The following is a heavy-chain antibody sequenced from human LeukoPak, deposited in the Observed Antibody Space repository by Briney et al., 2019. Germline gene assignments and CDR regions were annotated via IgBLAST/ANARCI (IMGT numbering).Heavy chain of an antibody. D-gene: IGHD5-24*01. Sequence: GESLKISCKGSGYSFVSYWIGWVRQMPGKGLEWMGIIYPGDSDTRYSPSFQGQVTMSADKSIRIAYLQWSDLKASDTAMYYCARGAVELATTNAFDIWGQGTMVTVSS. CDR3: ARGAVELATTNAFDI. CDR1: GYSFVSYW. J-gene: IGHJ3*02. CDR2: IYPGDSDT. V-gene: IGHV5-51*01.